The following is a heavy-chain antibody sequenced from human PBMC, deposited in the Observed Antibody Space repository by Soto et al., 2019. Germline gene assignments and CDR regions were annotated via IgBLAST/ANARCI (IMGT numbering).Heavy chain of an antibody. CDR3: ASRRGDY. V-gene: IGHV3-23*01. D-gene: IGHD3-10*01. Sequence: EVQLLESGGGLVQPGGSLRLSCAASGFTFSSYAMSWVRQAPGKGLEWVSAISDSGGSTFYADSVKGRFTISRDNSNNALYMQMISLRAEDTAVSYCASRRGDYWGQGTLVSFSS. CDR1: GFTFSSYA. CDR2: ISDSGGST. J-gene: IGHJ4*02.